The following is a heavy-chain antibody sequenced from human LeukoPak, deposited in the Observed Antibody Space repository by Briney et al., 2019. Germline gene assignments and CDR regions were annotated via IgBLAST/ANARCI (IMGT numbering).Heavy chain of an antibody. CDR3: ANGPTSGGYFNYFDY. CDR2: IGYDGSNK. V-gene: IGHV3-30*02. Sequence: GGSLRLSCAASGFTFSSYGMYWVRQPPGKGLEWVAFIGYDGSNKYYADSVKGRFTISRDNSKNTLYLQMNSLRAEDTAVYYCANGPTSGGYFNYFDYWGQGTLVTVSS. J-gene: IGHJ4*02. D-gene: IGHD3-22*01. CDR1: GFTFSSYG.